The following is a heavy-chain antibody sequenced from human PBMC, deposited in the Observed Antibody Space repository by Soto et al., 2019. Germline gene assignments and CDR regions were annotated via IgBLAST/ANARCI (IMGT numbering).Heavy chain of an antibody. V-gene: IGHV3-48*02. J-gene: IGHJ4*02. CDR2: ISSSSSTI. Sequence: EVQLVESGGGLVQPGGSLRLSCAASGFTFSSYSMNWVRQAPGKGLEWVSYISSSSSTIYYADSVKGRFTISRDNAKNSLYLQMNSLRDEYTAVYYCARGRSYGDYFGRIDYWGQGTLVTVSS. CDR1: GFTFSSYS. CDR3: ARGRSYGDYFGRIDY. D-gene: IGHD4-17*01.